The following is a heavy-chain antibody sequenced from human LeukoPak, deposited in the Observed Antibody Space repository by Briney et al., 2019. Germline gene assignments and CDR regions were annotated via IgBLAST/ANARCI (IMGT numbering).Heavy chain of an antibody. J-gene: IGHJ4*02. CDR3: ARDGSGMKKFDY. CDR1: GFTFTTYG. Sequence: PGGSLRLSCAVSGFTFTTYGMSWVRRAPGKGLEWVSSVSGSGDSTYYADSVKGRFTISRDNSKNTLYLQMNSLRAEDTAIYYCARDGSGMKKFDYWGQGTLVTVSS. V-gene: IGHV3-23*01. CDR2: VSGSGDST. D-gene: IGHD3-3*01.